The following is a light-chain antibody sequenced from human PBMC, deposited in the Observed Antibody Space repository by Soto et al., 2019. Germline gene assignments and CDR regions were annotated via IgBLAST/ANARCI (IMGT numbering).Light chain of an antibody. J-gene: IGKJ3*01. CDR3: QHYSTYPLT. CDR2: AAS. Sequence: DVQMTQSPSSLSASVGDRVTITCRASQGVKNDVAWYQQKAGKAPRSLISAASTLQSGVPSRFIGSGSGTVFTLTISGLQPEDFATYYCQHYSTYPLTFGPGTKVDIK. V-gene: IGKV1-16*01. CDR1: QGVKND.